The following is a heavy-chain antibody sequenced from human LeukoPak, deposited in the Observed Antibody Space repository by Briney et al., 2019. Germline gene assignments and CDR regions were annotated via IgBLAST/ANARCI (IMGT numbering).Heavy chain of an antibody. V-gene: IGHV5-10-1*01. J-gene: IGHJ4*02. CDR2: IDPSDSYT. Sequence: GESLKISCKGSGYSFTSYWISWVRQMPGKGLEWMGRIDPSDSYTNYSPSFQGHVTISADKSISTAYLQWSSLKASDTAMYYCARHGRAYDSSGYLIDYWGQGTLVTVSS. CDR1: GYSFTSYW. D-gene: IGHD3-22*01. CDR3: ARHGRAYDSSGYLIDY.